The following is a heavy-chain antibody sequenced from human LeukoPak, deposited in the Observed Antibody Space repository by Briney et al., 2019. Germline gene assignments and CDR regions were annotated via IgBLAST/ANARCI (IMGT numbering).Heavy chain of an antibody. Sequence: GGSLRLSCAASGFTFSSYGMHWVRQAPGKGLEWVAVIWYDGSNKYYADSVKGRFTISRDNSKNTLYLQMNSLRAEDTAVYYCARERGYYGSGSPLDYWGQGTLVNVSS. D-gene: IGHD3-10*01. CDR2: IWYDGSNK. J-gene: IGHJ4*02. CDR1: GFTFSSYG. CDR3: ARERGYYGSGSPLDY. V-gene: IGHV3-33*01.